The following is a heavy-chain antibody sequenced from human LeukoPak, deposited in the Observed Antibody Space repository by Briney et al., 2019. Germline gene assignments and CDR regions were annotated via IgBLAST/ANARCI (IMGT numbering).Heavy chain of an antibody. CDR2: IIPIFGTA. V-gene: IGHV1-69*13. Sequence: SVKVSCKASGGTFSSYAISWVRQAPGQGLEWMGGIIPIFGTANYAQKFQGRVTITADESTSTAYMELSSLRSEDTAVYYCARPRPGLRYSGSYYTFDYWGQGTLVTVSS. D-gene: IGHD1-26*01. J-gene: IGHJ4*02. CDR1: GGTFSSYA. CDR3: ARPRPGLRYSGSYYTFDY.